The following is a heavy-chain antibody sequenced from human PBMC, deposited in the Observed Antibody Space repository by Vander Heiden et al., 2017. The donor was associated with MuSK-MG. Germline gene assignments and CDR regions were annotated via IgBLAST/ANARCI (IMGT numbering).Heavy chain of an antibody. CDR2: ISSMSGYK. V-gene: IGHV3-21*01. CDR1: GSSFSSYS. Sequence: VQLMESGGGLVQPGGSLRLSCEASGSSFSSYSMNWVRQAPGKGLEWVSSISSMSGYKFYADSMKGRFTISRDNAKNSLFLQMNSLRAEDTAVYYCAKGPSTISDQGGWFDSWGQGTLVTVSS. D-gene: IGHD3-3*01. J-gene: IGHJ5*01. CDR3: AKGPSTISDQGGWFDS.